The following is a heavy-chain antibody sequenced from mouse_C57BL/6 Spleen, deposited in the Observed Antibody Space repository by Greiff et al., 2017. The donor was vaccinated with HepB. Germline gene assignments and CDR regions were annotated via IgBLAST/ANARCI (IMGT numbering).Heavy chain of an antibody. CDR3: ARPIYYDYDPPWFAY. CDR1: GYTFTSYD. Sequence: QVQLKESGPELVKPGASVKLSCKASGYTFTSYDINWVKQRPGQGLEWIGWIYPRDGSTKYNEKFKGKATLTVDTSSSTAYMELHSLTSEDSAVYFCARPIYYDYDPPWFAYWGQGTLVTVSA. V-gene: IGHV1-85*01. CDR2: IYPRDGST. J-gene: IGHJ3*01. D-gene: IGHD2-4*01.